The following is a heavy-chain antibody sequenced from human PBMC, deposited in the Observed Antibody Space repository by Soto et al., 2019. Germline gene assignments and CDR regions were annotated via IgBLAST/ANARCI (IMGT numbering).Heavy chain of an antibody. CDR1: GVTFSSYA. Sequence: PGGSLRLSCAASGVTFSSYAMSWVRQAPGKGLEWVSGVSGISGSGGSTYYADSVKGRFTISRDNSKNTLYLQMNSLRAEDTAVYYCAKARSNSYYYSGMDVWGQGTTVTVSS. CDR3: AKARSNSYYYSGMDV. V-gene: IGHV3-23*01. J-gene: IGHJ6*02. D-gene: IGHD4-4*01. CDR2: ISGSGGST.